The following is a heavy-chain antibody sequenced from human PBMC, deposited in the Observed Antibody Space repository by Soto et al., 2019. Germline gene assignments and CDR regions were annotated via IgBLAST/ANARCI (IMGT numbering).Heavy chain of an antibody. D-gene: IGHD2-2*02. V-gene: IGHV4-38-2*01. CDR2: VYHSGIT. J-gene: IGHJ6*02. Sequence: SETLSLTCDVSGYSISSGYYWAWIRQPPGKGLEWIGSVYHSGITYYNPSLRSRVTISADTSKNQFSLSLRSVTAADTAVYYCARDLGLAVVAAVIKYYGMDVWGQGTTVTVSS. CDR1: GYSISSGYY. CDR3: ARDLGLAVVAAVIKYYGMDV.